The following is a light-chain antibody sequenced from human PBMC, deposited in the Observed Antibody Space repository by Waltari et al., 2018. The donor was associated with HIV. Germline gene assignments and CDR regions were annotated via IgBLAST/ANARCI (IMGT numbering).Light chain of an antibody. CDR2: AVN. J-gene: IGLJ2*01. Sequence: SDLTPPAPVSGSPRPSIPISSTASTRDLGHFVSWHHHPPGPAPQLILYAVNRRPSGTSDRFSGSESGATASLTISGLQIDDEADYYCSSPTTMESVTFGGGTHAVAFGGGTHLTV. CDR3: SSPTTMESVTFGGGTHAVA. CDR1: TRDLGHF. V-gene: IGLV2-14*01.